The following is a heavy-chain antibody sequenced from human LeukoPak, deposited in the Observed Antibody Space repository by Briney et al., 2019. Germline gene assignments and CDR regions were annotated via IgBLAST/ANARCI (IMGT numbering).Heavy chain of an antibody. J-gene: IGHJ3*02. CDR3: AKDRSILSRDAFDI. CDR1: GFTFDDYA. Sequence: QPGRSLRLSCAASGFTFDDYAMPWVRQAPGKGLEWVSGISWNSGSIGYADSVKGRFTISRDNAKNSLYLQMNSLRAEDTALYYCAKDRSILSRDAFDIWGQGTMVTVSS. V-gene: IGHV3-9*01. CDR2: ISWNSGSI.